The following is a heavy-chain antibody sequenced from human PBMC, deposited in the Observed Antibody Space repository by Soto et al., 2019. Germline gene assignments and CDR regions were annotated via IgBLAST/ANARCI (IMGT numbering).Heavy chain of an antibody. V-gene: IGHV3-23*01. CDR2: ISGSGGST. Sequence: PGGSLRLSCAASGFTFSNYAMTWVRQAPRKGLEWVSSISGSGGSTYYADSVKGRFTISRDNSKNTLYLQMNSLRAEDTAVYYCAKNVAAQLWLGYYYVDFWGEGTTVTVSS. J-gene: IGHJ6*03. D-gene: IGHD3-10*01. CDR1: GFTFSNYA. CDR3: AKNVAAQLWLGYYYVDF.